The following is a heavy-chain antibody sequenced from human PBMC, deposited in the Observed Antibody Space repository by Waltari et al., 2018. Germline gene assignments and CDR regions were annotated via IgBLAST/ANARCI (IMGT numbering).Heavy chain of an antibody. J-gene: IGHJ4*02. Sequence: EVQLVESGGGLVQPGGSLRLSCAASGFTFSSYEMNWVRQAPGKGLEWVSYISISGSTIYYTDSVKGRFTISRDNAKNSLYLQMNSLRAEDTAVYYCARPRGYQYYFDYWGQGTLVTVSS. V-gene: IGHV3-48*03. CDR1: GFTFSSYE. CDR3: ARPRGYQYYFDY. D-gene: IGHD3-22*01. CDR2: ISISGSTI.